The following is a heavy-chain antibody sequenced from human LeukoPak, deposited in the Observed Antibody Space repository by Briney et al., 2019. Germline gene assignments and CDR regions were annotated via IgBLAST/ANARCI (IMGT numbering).Heavy chain of an antibody. J-gene: IGHJ3*02. V-gene: IGHV1-8*01. D-gene: IGHD6-13*01. CDR3: ARAMSASWGTFDI. CDR2: MNPNSGNT. CDR1: GYTFTSYD. Sequence: ASVKVSCKASGYTFTSYDINWVRQATGQGLEWMGWMNPNSGNTGYAQKFQGRVTMTRNTSISTAYMELSSLRSEDTAVYYCARAMSASWGTFDIWGQGTMVTVSS.